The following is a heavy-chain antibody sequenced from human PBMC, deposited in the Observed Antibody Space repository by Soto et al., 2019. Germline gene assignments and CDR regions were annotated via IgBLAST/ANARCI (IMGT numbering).Heavy chain of an antibody. D-gene: IGHD6-13*01. Sequence: SETLSLTCTVSGGSISSYYWSWIRQPPGKGLEWIGYIYHSGSSNYNPSLKSRVTILLDTSKNQLSLKLSSVTAADTAVYYCARERPDGSRLDPWGQGTLVTVS. CDR3: ARERPDGSRLDP. J-gene: IGHJ5*02. V-gene: IGHV4-59*12. CDR2: IYHSGSS. CDR1: GGSISSYY.